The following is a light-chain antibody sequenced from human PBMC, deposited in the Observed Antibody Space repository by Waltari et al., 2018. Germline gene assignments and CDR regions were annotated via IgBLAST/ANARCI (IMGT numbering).Light chain of an antibody. CDR1: SSHIGGYNY. V-gene: IGLV2-14*01. CDR2: DVS. CDR3: TSYTSRSTWV. Sequence: QSALTQPASVSGSPGQSLTIPCTGTSSHIGGYNYVSWYQQHPGKAPKLLIYDVSNRPSGVSNRFSGSKSGNTASLTISGLQAEDEADYYCTSYTSRSTWVFGGGTKLTVL. J-gene: IGLJ3*02.